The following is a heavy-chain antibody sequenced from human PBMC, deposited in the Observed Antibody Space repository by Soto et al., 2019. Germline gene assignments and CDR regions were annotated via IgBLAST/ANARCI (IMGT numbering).Heavy chain of an antibody. V-gene: IGHV6-1*01. Sequence: PSQTLSLTCAISGDSVTSNSAAWNWSRQSPARGLEWLGRTYYRSKWYNDYAVSVKSRITINPDTSENQFSLQLNSVTPEDTAVYYCARDSGSYFVFSDYWGQGTLVTVS. CDR2: TYYRSKWYN. J-gene: IGHJ4*02. CDR3: ARDSGSYFVFSDY. D-gene: IGHD1-26*01. CDR1: GDSVTSNSAA.